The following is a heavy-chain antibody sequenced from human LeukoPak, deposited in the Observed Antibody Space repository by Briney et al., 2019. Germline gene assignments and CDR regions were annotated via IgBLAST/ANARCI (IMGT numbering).Heavy chain of an antibody. Sequence: GGSLRLSCSASGFTFGSYSMIWVRQAPGEELQWVSYINRDSSSITYADSVKGRFTISRDNAKNSVYLQMNSLKDEDTAVYYCARFPRTGWCNFDYWGQGALVTVSS. CDR1: GFTFGSYS. CDR2: INRDSSSI. D-gene: IGHD6-19*01. CDR3: ARFPRTGWCNFDY. J-gene: IGHJ4*02. V-gene: IGHV3-48*02.